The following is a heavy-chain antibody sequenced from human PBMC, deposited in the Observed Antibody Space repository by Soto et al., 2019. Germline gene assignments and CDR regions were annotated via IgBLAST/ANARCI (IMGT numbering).Heavy chain of an antibody. CDR2: IYHTGST. J-gene: IGHJ4*01. CDR1: GVTVSSDAYY. D-gene: IGHD3-16*02. V-gene: IGHV4-31*03. CDR3: ARYRFCGNKLSKFGY. Sequence: SETLSLTCTVSGVTVSSDAYYWSWIRQPPGKGLEWIGNIYHTGSTYYSPSLKSRVDISLDRSTNQFSLRLSSVTAADTAVYYCARYRFCGNKLSKFGYWGQGALVTVSS.